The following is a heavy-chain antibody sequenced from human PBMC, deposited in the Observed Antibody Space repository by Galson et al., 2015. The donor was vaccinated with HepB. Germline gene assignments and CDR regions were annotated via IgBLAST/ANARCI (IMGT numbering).Heavy chain of an antibody. CDR1: GGSVRSSSYY. J-gene: IGHJ4*02. CDR2: IYFTGST. Sequence: SETLSLTCTVSGGSVRSSSYYWGWIRQPPGKGLEWIGSIYFTGSTYDNPSLKSRVSMSVDTSKNKFSLKLNSVTAADTAVYYCARGNGFRSGYYWSFDYWGQGILVTVSS. D-gene: IGHD3-3*01. CDR3: ARGNGFRSGYYWSFDY. V-gene: IGHV4-39*07.